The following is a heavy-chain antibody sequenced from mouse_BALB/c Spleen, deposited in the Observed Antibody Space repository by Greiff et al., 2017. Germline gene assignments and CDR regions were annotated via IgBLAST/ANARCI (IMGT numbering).Heavy chain of an antibody. D-gene: IGHD2-2*01. Sequence: QVQLQQSGAELVRPGSSVKISCKASGYAFSSYWMNWVKQRPGQGLEWIGQIYPGDGDTNYNGKFKGKATLTADKSSSTAYMQLSSLTSEDSAVYFCARGVTTYYFDYWGQGTLVTVSA. V-gene: IGHV1-80*01. J-gene: IGHJ3*01. CDR3: ARGVTTYYFDY. CDR1: GYAFSSYW. CDR2: IYPGDGDT.